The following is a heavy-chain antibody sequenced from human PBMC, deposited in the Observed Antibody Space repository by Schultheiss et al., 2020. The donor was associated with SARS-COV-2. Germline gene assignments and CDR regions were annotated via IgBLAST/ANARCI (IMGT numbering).Heavy chain of an antibody. J-gene: IGHJ6*02. Sequence: SQTLSLTCAVYGGSFSGYYWSWIRQPPGKGLEWIGYIYYSGSTNYNPSLKSRVTISVDTSKNQFSLKLSSVTAADTAVYYCARGYCSSTSCYHYYYYGMDVWGQGTTVTVSS. D-gene: IGHD2-2*01. CDR1: GGSFSGYY. CDR3: ARGYCSSTSCYHYYYYGMDV. CDR2: IYYSGST. V-gene: IGHV4-34*01.